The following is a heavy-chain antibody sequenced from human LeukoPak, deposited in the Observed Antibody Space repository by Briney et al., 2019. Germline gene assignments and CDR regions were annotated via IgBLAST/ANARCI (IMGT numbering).Heavy chain of an antibody. D-gene: IGHD5-12*01. V-gene: IGHV1-8*01. CDR3: ARVATIVPNYYYYYMDV. Sequence: ASVKVPCKASGYTFTSYDINWVRQATGQGLEWMGWMNPNSGNTGYAQKFQGRVTMTRNTSISTAYMELSSLRSEDTAVYYCARVATIVPNYYYYYMDVWGKGTTVTVSS. J-gene: IGHJ6*03. CDR2: MNPNSGNT. CDR1: GYTFTSYD.